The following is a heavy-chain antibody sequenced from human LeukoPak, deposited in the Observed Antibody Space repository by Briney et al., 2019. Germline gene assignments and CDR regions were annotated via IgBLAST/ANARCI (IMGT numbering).Heavy chain of an antibody. Sequence: ASVKVSCKASGYTFTNYHIHWVRQAPGQGLEWMGIINPSGSSTSYARKFQGRVTMTRDTSTSTVYMELSSLRSEDTAVYYCAGGTTNTKGAFDMWGQGTMVTVSS. V-gene: IGHV1-46*01. J-gene: IGHJ3*02. CDR1: GYTFTNYH. D-gene: IGHD2-8*01. CDR3: AGGTTNTKGAFDM. CDR2: INPSGSST.